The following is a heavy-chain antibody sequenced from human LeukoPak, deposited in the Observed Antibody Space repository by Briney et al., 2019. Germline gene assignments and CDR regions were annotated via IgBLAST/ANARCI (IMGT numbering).Heavy chain of an antibody. D-gene: IGHD3-10*01. J-gene: IGHJ5*02. V-gene: IGHV4-59*01. Sequence: KASETLSLTCTVSGGSISSYYWSWIRQPPGKGLEWIGYIYYSGSTNYNPSLKSRVTISVDTSKNQFSLKLSSVTAADTAVYYCARDRLMVRGVISSNWFDPWGQGTLVTVSS. CDR1: GGSISSYY. CDR3: ARDRLMVRGVISSNWFDP. CDR2: IYYSGST.